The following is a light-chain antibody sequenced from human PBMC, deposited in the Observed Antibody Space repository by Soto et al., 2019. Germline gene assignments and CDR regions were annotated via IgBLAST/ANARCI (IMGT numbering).Light chain of an antibody. V-gene: IGLV2-14*01. CDR2: DVS. Sequence: QSVLTLPASVSGSPGQSITISCAGTSSDVGGYNYVSWYQQHPGKAPKLMIYDVSDRPSGISNRFSGSKSDNTASLTISGLQAEDEADYYCSSYTSSSTVVFGGGTKVTVL. CDR3: SSYTSSSTVV. J-gene: IGLJ2*01. CDR1: SSDVGGYNY.